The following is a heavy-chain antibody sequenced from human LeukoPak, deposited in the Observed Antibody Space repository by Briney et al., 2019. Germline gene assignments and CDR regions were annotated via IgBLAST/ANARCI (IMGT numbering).Heavy chain of an antibody. CDR3: ATPRTRGTRIDY. D-gene: IGHD2-15*01. V-gene: IGHV4-39*01. J-gene: IGHJ4*02. CDR2: VYYSGTT. CDR1: GGSISSSSYY. Sequence: SETLSLTCTVSGGSISSSSYYWGWIRQPPGKGLEWIGSVYYSGTTYYTPSLKSRVTISVDTSKNQFSLNLSSVTAADTAVYYCATPRTRGTRIDYWGQGTLVTVSS.